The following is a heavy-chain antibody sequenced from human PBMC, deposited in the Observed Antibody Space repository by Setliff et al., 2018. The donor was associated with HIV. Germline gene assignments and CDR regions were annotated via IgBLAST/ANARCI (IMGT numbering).Heavy chain of an antibody. V-gene: IGHV3-11*06. D-gene: IGHD3-10*01. J-gene: IGHJ5*01. CDR3: TAGHYGPNP. CDR2: ITSDSSVK. Sequence: GGSLRLSCAASGFTFSDYYMSWIRQAPGKGLEWISYITSDSSVKYYADSVKGRFTISRDNAGRSLYLQMNSLKVEDTAVYYCTAGHYGPNPWGQGTPVTVSS. CDR1: GFTFSDYY.